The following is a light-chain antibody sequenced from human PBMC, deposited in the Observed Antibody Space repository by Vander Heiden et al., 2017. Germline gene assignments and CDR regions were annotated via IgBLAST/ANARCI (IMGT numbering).Light chain of an antibody. CDR2: AAS. CDR3: QQSYSTRRT. J-gene: IGKJ1*01. V-gene: IGKV1-39*01. Sequence: DIQMPQSPSSLSASVGDRVTITCRESQSISSYLNWYQQKPGKATKLLIYAASSLQSGVPSRFSGSGAGTDFTRTISSMQPEDFATYYCQQSYSTRRTFGQGTKVEIK. CDR1: QSISSY.